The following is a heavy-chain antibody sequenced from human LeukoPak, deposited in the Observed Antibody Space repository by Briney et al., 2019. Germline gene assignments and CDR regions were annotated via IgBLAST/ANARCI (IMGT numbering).Heavy chain of an antibody. CDR1: GYTFTGYY. CDR3: ARDRRFPTNYDILTGYYYYFDY. Sequence: GASVKVSCKASGYTFTGYYMHWVRQAPGQGLEWMGWINPNSGGTNYAQKFQGRVTMTRDTSISTAYMELSRLRSDDTAVYYCARDRRFPTNYDILTGYYYYFDYWGQGTLVTVSS. V-gene: IGHV1-2*02. D-gene: IGHD3-9*01. CDR2: INPNSGGT. J-gene: IGHJ4*02.